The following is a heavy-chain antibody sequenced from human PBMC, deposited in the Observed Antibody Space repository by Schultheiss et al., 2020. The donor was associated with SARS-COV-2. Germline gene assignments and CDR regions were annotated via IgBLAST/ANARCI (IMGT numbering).Heavy chain of an antibody. CDR2: INPNSGNT. J-gene: IGHJ4*02. CDR1: GYTFTSYG. Sequence: ASVKVSCKASGYTFTSYGISWVRQAPGQGLEWMGRINPNSGNTGYAQKFQGRVTMTRNTSISTAYMELSSLRSEDTAVYYCARDAMAIDYWGQGTLVTVSS. V-gene: IGHV1-8*02. CDR3: ARDAMAIDY. D-gene: IGHD2-2*01.